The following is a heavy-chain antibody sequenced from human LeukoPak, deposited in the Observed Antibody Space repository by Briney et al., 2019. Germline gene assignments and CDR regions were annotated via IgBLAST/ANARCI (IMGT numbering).Heavy chain of an antibody. D-gene: IGHD6-19*01. CDR2: IYSGGST. CDR3: AKSKQWLVRAHDY. J-gene: IGHJ4*02. Sequence: PGGSLRLSCAASGFTVSSNYMSWDRQAPGKGLEWVSVIYSGGSTYYADSVKGRFTVSRDNAKNTLYLQMNSLRAEDTAVYYCAKSKQWLVRAHDYWGQGTLVTVSS. CDR1: GFTVSSNY. V-gene: IGHV3-53*01.